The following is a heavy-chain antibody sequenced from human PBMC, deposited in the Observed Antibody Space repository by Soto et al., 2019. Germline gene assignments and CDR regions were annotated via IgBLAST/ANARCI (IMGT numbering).Heavy chain of an antibody. CDR2: ISGSGGST. CDR1: GFTFSTYA. J-gene: IGHJ4*02. V-gene: IGHV3-23*01. CDR3: AKDPRWANYFDY. D-gene: IGHD1-26*01. Sequence: PGGSLRLSCAVSGFTFSTYAMTWVRQAPGKGLEWVSTISGSGGSTYYADSVKGRFTISRDNSKNKLYLQMNSLTAEDTAVYYCAKDPRWANYFDYWGQGALVTVSS.